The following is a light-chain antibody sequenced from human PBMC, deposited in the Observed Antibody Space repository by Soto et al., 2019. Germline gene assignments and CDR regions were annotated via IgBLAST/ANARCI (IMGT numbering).Light chain of an antibody. CDR1: QSVTSN. Sequence: DIQMTQSPSSLSASIGDRVTITCRASQSVTSNSNWYQQKFGETPKLLMYAASNLQGGVPSRFSGSGSGTDFTLTISSLQPEDFATYYCQQYYSSPYTFGQGTKLEV. J-gene: IGKJ2*01. CDR2: AAS. CDR3: QQYYSSPYT. V-gene: IGKV1-39*01.